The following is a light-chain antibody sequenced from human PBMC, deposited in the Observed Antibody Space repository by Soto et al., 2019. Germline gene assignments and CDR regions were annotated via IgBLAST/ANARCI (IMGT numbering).Light chain of an antibody. CDR2: EVS. J-gene: IGLJ1*01. CDR3: NSYTSSSTLYV. V-gene: IGLV2-14*01. Sequence: QSALTQPASVSGSPGQSITISCTGTSSDIGGYNYVSWYQQHPGKAPKLMLYEVSNRPSGVSNRFSGSKSGNTASLTISGLPAADEADYYCNSYTSSSTLYVFGTGTKLTVL. CDR1: SSDIGGYNY.